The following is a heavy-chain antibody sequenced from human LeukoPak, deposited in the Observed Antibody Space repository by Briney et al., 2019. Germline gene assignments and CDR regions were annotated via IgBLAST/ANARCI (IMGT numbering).Heavy chain of an antibody. D-gene: IGHD6-19*01. V-gene: IGHV4-39*01. CDR2: IYYSGST. CDR1: GGSISSSSYY. J-gene: IGHJ4*01. CDR3: ARLYGSGWYSKKYYFDY. Sequence: SETLSLTCTVSGGSISSSSYYWGWMRQPPGKGLEWIGSIYYSGSTYYNPSLKSRVTISVDTSKNQFSLKLSSVTAADTAVYYCARLYGSGWYSKKYYFDYWGQGTLVTVSS.